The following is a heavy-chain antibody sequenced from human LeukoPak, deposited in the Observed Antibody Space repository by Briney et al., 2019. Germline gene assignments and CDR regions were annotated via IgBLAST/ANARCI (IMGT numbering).Heavy chain of an antibody. V-gene: IGHV3-21*01. D-gene: IGHD2-2*02. CDR2: ISSSSSYI. CDR1: GFTFSSYS. CDR3: ARDLRIVVVPAAITNYYYMDV. J-gene: IGHJ6*03. Sequence: GGSLRLSCAASGFTFSSYSMNWVRQAPGKGLEWVSSISSSSSYIYYADSVKGRFTISRDNAKNSLYLQMNSLRTEDTAVYYCARDLRIVVVPAAITNYYYMDVWGKGTTVTVSS.